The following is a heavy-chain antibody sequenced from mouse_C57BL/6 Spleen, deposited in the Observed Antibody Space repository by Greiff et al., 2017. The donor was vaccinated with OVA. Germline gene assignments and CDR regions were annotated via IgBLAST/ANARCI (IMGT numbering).Heavy chain of an antibody. Sequence: VQLKESGPVLVKPGASVKMSCKASGYTFTDYYMNWVKQSHGKSLEWIGVINPYNGGTSYNQKFKGKATLTVDKSSSTAYMELNSLTSEDSAVYYCARGDSNYSYWGQGTTLTVSS. J-gene: IGHJ2*01. CDR2: INPYNGGT. CDR3: ARGDSNYSY. V-gene: IGHV1-19*01. D-gene: IGHD2-5*01. CDR1: GYTFTDYY.